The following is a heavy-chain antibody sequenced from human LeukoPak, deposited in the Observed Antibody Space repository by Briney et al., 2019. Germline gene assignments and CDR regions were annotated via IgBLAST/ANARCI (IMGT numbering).Heavy chain of an antibody. D-gene: IGHD3-9*01. CDR3: ARVIPDPVLRYFDWLYGRGWFDP. Sequence: SETLSLTCDVSGGSISSGLYSWSWIRQPLGKGLEWIGYIYHTGSTYYNPSLKSRVTISVDTSKNQFSLKLSSVTAADTAVYYCARVIPDPVLRYFDWLYGRGWFDPWGQGTLVTVSS. J-gene: IGHJ5*02. CDR1: GGSISSGLYS. V-gene: IGHV4-30-2*01. CDR2: IYHTGST.